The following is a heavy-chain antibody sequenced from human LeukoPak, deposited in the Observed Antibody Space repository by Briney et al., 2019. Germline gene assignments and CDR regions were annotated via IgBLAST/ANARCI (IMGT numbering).Heavy chain of an antibody. CDR1: GYSFTSYW. V-gene: IGHV5-51*01. Sequence: GESLKISCKGSGYSFTSYWIGWVRQMPGKGLEWMGIIHPGDSDTRYSPSFQGQVTISADKSISTAYLQWSSLKASDTAMYYCASNPKTTMTPWVDAFDIWGQGTMVTVSS. CDR3: ASNPKTTMTPWVDAFDI. J-gene: IGHJ3*02. CDR2: IHPGDSDT. D-gene: IGHD3-22*01.